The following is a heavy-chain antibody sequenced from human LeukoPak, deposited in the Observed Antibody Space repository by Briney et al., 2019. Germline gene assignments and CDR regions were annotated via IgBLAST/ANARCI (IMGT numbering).Heavy chain of an antibody. D-gene: IGHD3-10*01. Sequence: GGPLRLSCAASGYSFSSHGMHWVRQAPGKGLEWVGDIWSDGNKRYYADSVKGRFTISRDTSKNTLYLQMNSLRGEDTAVYYCARDLSYGSVSDWGQGTLVIVSA. CDR3: ARDLSYGSVSD. J-gene: IGHJ4*02. CDR2: IWSDGNKR. CDR1: GYSFSSHG. V-gene: IGHV3-33*01.